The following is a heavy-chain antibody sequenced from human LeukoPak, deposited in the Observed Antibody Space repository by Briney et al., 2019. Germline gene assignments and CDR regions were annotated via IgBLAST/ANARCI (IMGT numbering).Heavy chain of an antibody. Sequence: ASVKVSCTASGYTFTSYYMHWVRQAPGQGLEWMGIINPSGGSTSYAQKFQGRVTMTRDMSTSTVYMELSSLRSEDTAVYYCARDKGEGGSYPKYYFDYWGQGTLVTVSS. D-gene: IGHD1-26*01. V-gene: IGHV1-46*01. J-gene: IGHJ4*02. CDR1: GYTFTSYY. CDR3: ARDKGEGGSYPKYYFDY. CDR2: INPSGGST.